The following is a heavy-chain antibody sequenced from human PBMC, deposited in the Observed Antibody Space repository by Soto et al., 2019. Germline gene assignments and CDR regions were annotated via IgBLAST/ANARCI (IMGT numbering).Heavy chain of an antibody. CDR1: GFTFSSYA. CDR2: ISGSGGST. CDR3: AKGGADLLWFGELLPNYFDY. Sequence: GGSLRLSCAASGFTFSSYAMSWVRQAPGKGLEWVSAISGSGGSTYYADSVKGRFTISRDNSKNTLYLQMNSLRAEDTAVYYCAKGGADLLWFGELLPNYFDYWGQGTLVTVSS. V-gene: IGHV3-23*01. J-gene: IGHJ4*02. D-gene: IGHD3-10*01.